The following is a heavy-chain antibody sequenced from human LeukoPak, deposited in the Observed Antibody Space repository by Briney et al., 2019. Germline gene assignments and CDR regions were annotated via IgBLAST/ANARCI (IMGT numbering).Heavy chain of an antibody. CDR3: TRSVRNGHIDY. V-gene: IGHV1-8*01. D-gene: IGHD2-21*01. J-gene: IGHJ4*02. CDR2: MNPKSGYT. CDR1: GYTFTSYD. Sequence: ASVKVSCKASGYTFTSYDINWVRQATGQGLEYLGWMNPKSGYTGYAQKFQGRVTMTGSTSISTAYMELSSLTFEDTAVYYCTRSVRNGHIDYWGQGTLVTVSP.